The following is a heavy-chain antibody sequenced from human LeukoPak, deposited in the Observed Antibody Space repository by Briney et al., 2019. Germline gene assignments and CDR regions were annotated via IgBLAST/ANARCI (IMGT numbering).Heavy chain of an antibody. Sequence: GGSLRLSCAASGFSVSSNYMTWVRQAPGKGLEWVSDVYSGGSTYYADSVKGRFTISRDNSKNTLYLQMNSLRAEDTAVYYCARDHRVSSGSGSYDYWGQGTLVTVSS. CDR2: VYSGGST. J-gene: IGHJ4*02. CDR3: ARDHRVSSGSGSYDY. CDR1: GFSVSSNY. V-gene: IGHV3-66*01. D-gene: IGHD3-10*01.